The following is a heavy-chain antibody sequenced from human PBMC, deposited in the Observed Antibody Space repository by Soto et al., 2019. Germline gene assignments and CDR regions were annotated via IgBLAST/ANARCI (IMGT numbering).Heavy chain of an antibody. J-gene: IGHJ4*02. D-gene: IGHD4-17*01. V-gene: IGHV4-39*01. CDR3: ARRRDYGDYFDF. CDR1: GGSISSSSYY. Sequence: SATLSLTCIVSGGSISSSSYYWGWIRQPQGKGLEWIGNIYYTGSTYYNPSLKSRVSISVDTSKNQFSLKLSSVTAADTAVYYCARRRDYGDYFDFWGQGTLGTVS. CDR2: IYYTGST.